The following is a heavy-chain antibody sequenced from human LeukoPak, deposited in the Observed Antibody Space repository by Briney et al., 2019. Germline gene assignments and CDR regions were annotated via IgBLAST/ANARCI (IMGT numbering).Heavy chain of an antibody. J-gene: IGHJ4*02. CDR2: ISGSGDST. CDR1: GFSFSSYA. CDR3: TKSVFSGSGWYDY. Sequence: GGSLRLSCAASGFSFSSYAMTWVRQAPGKGLEWVSVISGSGDSTYYADSVKGRFTISRDNSKNTLYLQMNSLRAEDTAAYYCTKSVFSGSGWYDYWGQGTLVTGSS. D-gene: IGHD6-19*01. V-gene: IGHV3-23*01.